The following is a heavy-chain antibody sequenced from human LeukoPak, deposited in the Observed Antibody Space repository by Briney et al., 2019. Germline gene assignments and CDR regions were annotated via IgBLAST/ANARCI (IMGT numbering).Heavy chain of an antibody. Sequence: ASVKVSCKVSGYTLTELSMHWVRQAPGKGLEWMGGFDPEDGETIYAQKFQGRVTMTEDTSTDTAYMELSSLRSEDTAVYYCATPGRHYPTTGEAPRAFDIWGQGTMATVSS. CDR2: FDPEDGET. D-gene: IGHD1-26*01. J-gene: IGHJ3*02. CDR3: ATPGRHYPTTGEAPRAFDI. CDR1: GYTLTELS. V-gene: IGHV1-24*01.